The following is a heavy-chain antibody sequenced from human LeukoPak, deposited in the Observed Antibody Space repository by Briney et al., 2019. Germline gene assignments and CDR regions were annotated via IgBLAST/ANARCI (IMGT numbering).Heavy chain of an antibody. V-gene: IGHV3-23*01. D-gene: IGHD3-9*01. CDR3: AKVGLYDILTGPYYFDY. J-gene: IGHJ4*02. CDR1: GFTFSSYA. Sequence: GGSLRLSCAASGFTFSSYAMSWVRQAPGKGLEWVSAISGSGGSTYYADSVKGRFTISRDNSKNTLYLHMNSLRAEDTAVYYCAKVGLYDILTGPYYFDYWGQGTLVTVSS. CDR2: ISGSGGST.